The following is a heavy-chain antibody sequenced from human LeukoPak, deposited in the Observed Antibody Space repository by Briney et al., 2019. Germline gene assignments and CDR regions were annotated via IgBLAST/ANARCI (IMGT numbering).Heavy chain of an antibody. Sequence: GGSLRLSCAASGFTFSSYAMSWVRQAPGKGLERVSAISGSGGSTYYADSVKGRFTISRDNSKNTLYLQMNSLRAEDTAVYYCVGKVTGSGSYYPPDFDYWGQGTLVTVSS. CDR2: ISGSGGST. CDR3: VGKVTGSGSYYPPDFDY. CDR1: GFTFSSYA. V-gene: IGHV3-23*01. J-gene: IGHJ4*02. D-gene: IGHD3-10*01.